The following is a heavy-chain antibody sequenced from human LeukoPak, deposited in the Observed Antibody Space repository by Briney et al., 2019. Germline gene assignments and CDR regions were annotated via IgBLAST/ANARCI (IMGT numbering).Heavy chain of an antibody. CDR3: AIYSGSYYGFDY. D-gene: IGHD1-26*01. CDR2: ISGSGGST. V-gene: IGHV3-23*01. J-gene: IGHJ4*02. CDR1: GFTFSSYA. Sequence: GGSLRLSCAASGFTFSSYAMSWVRQAPGKGLEWVSAISGSGGSTYYADSVKGRFTISRDNSKNTLYLQMNSLRAEDTAVYYCAIYSGSYYGFDYWGQGTLVTVSS.